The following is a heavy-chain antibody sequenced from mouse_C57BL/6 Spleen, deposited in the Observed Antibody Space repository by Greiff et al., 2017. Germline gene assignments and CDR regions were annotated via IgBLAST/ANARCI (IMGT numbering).Heavy chain of an antibody. J-gene: IGHJ1*03. D-gene: IGHD1-1*01. Sequence: EVQLVESGTVLARPGASVKMSCKTSGYTFTSYWMHWVKQRPGQGLEWIGAIYPGNSDTSYNQKFKGKAKLTAVTSASTAYMELSSLTNEDSAVYYCTRIFITTVVATRYWYFDVWGTGTTVTVSS. CDR1: GYTFTSYW. CDR2: IYPGNSDT. CDR3: TRIFITTVVATRYWYFDV. V-gene: IGHV1-5*01.